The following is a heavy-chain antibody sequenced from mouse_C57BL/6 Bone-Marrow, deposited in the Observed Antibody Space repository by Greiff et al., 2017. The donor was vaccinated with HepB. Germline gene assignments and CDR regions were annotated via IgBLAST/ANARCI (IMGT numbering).Heavy chain of an antibody. J-gene: IGHJ2*01. CDR3: TFYGNYPYFDY. V-gene: IGHV14-4*01. CDR2: IDPENGDT. D-gene: IGHD2-1*01. CDR1: GFNIKDDY. Sequence: VQLQQSGAELVRPGASVKLSCTASGFNIKDDYMHWVKQRPEQGLEWIGWIDPENGDTEYASKFQGKATITADTPSNTAYLQLSSLTSEDTAVYYCTFYGNYPYFDYWGQGTTLTVSS.